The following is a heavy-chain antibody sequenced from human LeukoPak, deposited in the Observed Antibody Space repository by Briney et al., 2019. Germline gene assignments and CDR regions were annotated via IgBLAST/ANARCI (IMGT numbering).Heavy chain of an antibody. CDR2: ISYDGSNE. D-gene: IGHD2-15*01. CDR3: ARDHGDIVVVVAATRGSAVDY. V-gene: IGHV3-30*04. J-gene: IGHJ4*02. Sequence: PGGSLRLSCAASGFTFSNYVMHWVRQAPGKGLEWVALISYDGSNEYYADSVKGRFTISRDNSENTLYLQMNSLRAEDTAVYYCARDHGDIVVVVAATRGSAVDYWGQGTLVTVSS. CDR1: GFTFSNYV.